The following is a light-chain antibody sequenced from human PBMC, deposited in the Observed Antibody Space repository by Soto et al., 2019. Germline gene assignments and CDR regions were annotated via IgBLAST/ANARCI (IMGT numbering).Light chain of an antibody. CDR1: QTVSNY. J-gene: IGKJ3*01. V-gene: IGKV3-11*01. CDR3: QQRSNWPPIFT. CDR2: GAS. Sequence: EIVLTQSPATLSLSPGERATLSCRASQTVSNYLAWYQQKPGQAPRLLIYGASNRATGVPARFSGNGSGTDFTLSITSLEPEDFAVYYCQQRSNWPPIFTFGPGTKVDVK.